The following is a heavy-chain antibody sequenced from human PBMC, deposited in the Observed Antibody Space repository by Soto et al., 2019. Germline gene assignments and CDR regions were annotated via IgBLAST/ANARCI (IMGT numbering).Heavy chain of an antibody. V-gene: IGHV4-30-2*01. CDR2: INHRGSA. Sequence: PSETLSLTCAVSGGSISSGGYSWSWIRQPTRKSLEWIGQINHRGSANYNTSLKSRVTISVHTSKRQFSLELSSVTVADTAVYYCARGLISGSHYSGGWYYFASWGQGTQVTVPQ. J-gene: IGHJ4*02. CDR3: ARGLISGSHYSGGWYYFAS. CDR1: GGSISSGGYS. D-gene: IGHD1-26*01.